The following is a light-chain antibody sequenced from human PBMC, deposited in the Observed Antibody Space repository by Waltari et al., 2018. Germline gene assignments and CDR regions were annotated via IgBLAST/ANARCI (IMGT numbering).Light chain of an antibody. J-gene: IGKJ1*01. CDR3: QKYDSLPAT. Sequence: DVVMTQSPLSLPVTLGQPAAISCRSSQSPGHSDGTTYLNWFQQRPGQSPRRLMYKVARLDAGVPDRFSGSGSGTDFSLTISRLEPDEFAVYYCQKYDSLPATFGQGTRVEIK. CDR1: QSPGHSDGTTY. CDR2: KVA. V-gene: IGKV2-30*02.